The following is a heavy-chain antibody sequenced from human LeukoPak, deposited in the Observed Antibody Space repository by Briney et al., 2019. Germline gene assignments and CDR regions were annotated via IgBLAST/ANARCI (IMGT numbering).Heavy chain of an antibody. D-gene: IGHD3-22*01. V-gene: IGHV4-59*08. CDR2: IYYSGST. J-gene: IGHJ6*03. CDR1: GGSISSYY. Sequence: SETLSLTCTVSGGSISSYYWSWIRQRPGKGLEWIGYIYYSGSTNYNPSLKSRVTISVDTSKNQFSLKLSSVTAADTAVYYCARRYDSTLYYYYYMDVWGKGTTVTVSS. CDR3: ARRYDSTLYYYYYMDV.